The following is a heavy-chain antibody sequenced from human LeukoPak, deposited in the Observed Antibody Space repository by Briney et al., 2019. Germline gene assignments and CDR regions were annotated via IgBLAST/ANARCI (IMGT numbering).Heavy chain of an antibody. V-gene: IGHV3-7*01. D-gene: IGHD6-13*01. CDR1: GFTFSTFW. Sequence: PGGSLRLSCAASGFTFSTFWMSWVRQAPGKGLEWVANIKQDGSEKYYVDSVKGRFTISRDHAKNSLYLQMNSLRADDTAVYYCARGSIAAAFQFDYWGQGTLVTVSS. CDR3: ARGSIAAAFQFDY. J-gene: IGHJ4*02. CDR2: IKQDGSEK.